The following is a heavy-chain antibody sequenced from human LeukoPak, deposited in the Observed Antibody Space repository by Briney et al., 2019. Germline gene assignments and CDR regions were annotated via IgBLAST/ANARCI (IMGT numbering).Heavy chain of an antibody. J-gene: IGHJ4*02. CDR1: GDSISTSNSY. CDR3: AGDRTYGTDY. D-gene: IGHD3-10*01. Sequence: SETPSLTCTVSGDSISTSNSYWGWIRQPPGKGLEWIGSIYFRGSTYYNPSLKSRVTISVDTSKNQFSLKLTSVTAADTAVYYCAGDRTYGTDYWGQGTLVTVSS. CDR2: IYFRGST. V-gene: IGHV4-39*07.